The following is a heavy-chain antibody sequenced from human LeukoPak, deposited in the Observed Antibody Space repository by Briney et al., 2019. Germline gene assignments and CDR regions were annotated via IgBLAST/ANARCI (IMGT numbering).Heavy chain of an antibody. J-gene: IGHJ5*02. V-gene: IGHV3-15*01. CDR1: GFTFTTYT. CDR3: TTDSSLDP. CDR2: IKSKTDGGTT. Sequence: GGSLRLSCAASGFTFTTYTISWVRQAPGKGLEWVGRIKSKTDGGTTDYAAPVKGRFTISRDDSKNTLYLQMNSLKTEDTAVYYCTTDSSLDPWGQGTLVTVSS.